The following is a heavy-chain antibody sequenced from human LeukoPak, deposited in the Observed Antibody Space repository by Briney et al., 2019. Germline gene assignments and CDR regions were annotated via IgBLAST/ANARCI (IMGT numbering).Heavy chain of an antibody. CDR3: ARGRTALAAAATSDYFDY. CDR2: IRYDGSNK. D-gene: IGHD6-13*01. V-gene: IGHV3-30*02. J-gene: IGHJ4*02. Sequence: GGSLRLSCAASGFIFSSYSMNWVRQAPGKGLEWVAFIRYDGSNKYYADSVKGRFTISRDISKNTLYLQMNSLRAEDTAVYYCARGRTALAAAATSDYFDYWGQGTLVTVSS. CDR1: GFIFSSYS.